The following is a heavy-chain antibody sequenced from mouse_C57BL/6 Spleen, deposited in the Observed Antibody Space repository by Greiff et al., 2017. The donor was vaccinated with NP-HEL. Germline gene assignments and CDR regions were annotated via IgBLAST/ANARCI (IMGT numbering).Heavy chain of an antibody. Sequence: QVQLQQSGAELAKPGASVKLSCKASGYTFSSYGMHWVKQRPGQCLEWIGYISPSRSYTKYNQKLKDKATLTSDNSSNTPYMQLSNLTYADSAVYDCARVKHITTVVCDCRGKVTTVTVAS. V-gene: IGHV1-7*01. D-gene: IGHD1-1*01. CDR2: ISPSRSYT. J-gene: IGHJ2*01. CDR1: GYTFSSYG. CDR3: ARVKHITTVVCDC.